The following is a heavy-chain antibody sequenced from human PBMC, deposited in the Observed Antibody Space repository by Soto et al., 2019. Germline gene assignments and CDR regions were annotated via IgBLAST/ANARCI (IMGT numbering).Heavy chain of an antibody. V-gene: IGHV3-7*01. D-gene: IGHD3-10*01. CDR2: IKEDGNEK. J-gene: IGHJ6*02. Sequence: GLALRLSCTASGFPFNNYYMTWVLQASGKGLEWVASIKEDGNEKYYADSVKGLFTISRDNSKNTLSLQMNSLRTEDTAVYYCAKDRYHASGNYVYDYYGMDVWGQGTTVTVSS. CDR3: AKDRYHASGNYVYDYYGMDV. CDR1: GFPFNNYY.